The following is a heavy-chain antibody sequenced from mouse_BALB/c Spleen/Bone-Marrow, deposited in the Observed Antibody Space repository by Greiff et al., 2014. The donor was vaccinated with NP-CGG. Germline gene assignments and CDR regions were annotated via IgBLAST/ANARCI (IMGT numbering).Heavy chain of an antibody. V-gene: IGHV1-67*01. Sequence: QVQLQQSGAELVRPGVSVKISCKASGYRFTDFAIHWVRQSHAKGLEWIGFINTYYDDPNYNQNFKDKATMTVDKSSNTAYLELARLTSEDSAIYFCARDYVYDERAWFGYWGQGTLVTVSA. D-gene: IGHD2-2*01. J-gene: IGHJ3*01. CDR1: GYRFTDFA. CDR3: ARDYVYDERAWFGY. CDR2: INTYYDDP.